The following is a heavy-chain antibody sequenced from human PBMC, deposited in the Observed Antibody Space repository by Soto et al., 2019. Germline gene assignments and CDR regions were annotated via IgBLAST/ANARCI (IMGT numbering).Heavy chain of an antibody. CDR1: GYIFVNYG. CDR2: ISPYSGKT. J-gene: IGHJ6*02. CDR3: AMVDNYVTPTPQDV. Sequence: QVQLVQSGDEVRKPESSVKVSCKASGYIFVNYGIAWVRQAPGQGLEWMGWISPYSGKTHYASKVQGRLTMTTDTSTRTAYMDLGTLTPDDPAVYYCAMVDNYVTPTPQDVWGQGTTVTVSS. D-gene: IGHD3-16*01. V-gene: IGHV1-18*01.